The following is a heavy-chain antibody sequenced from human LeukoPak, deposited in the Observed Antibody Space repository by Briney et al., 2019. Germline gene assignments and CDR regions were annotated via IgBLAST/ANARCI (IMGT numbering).Heavy chain of an antibody. CDR3: ERDRGGPEGD. V-gene: IGHV3-53*01. J-gene: IGHJ4*02. D-gene: IGHD2-15*01. Sequence: PGGSLRLSCAASGFTVSSNYMSWVRQVPGTGLEWASVIYSSGSTYYADYVKGRFTISRDNSKNILYLQMNNLRAYDSARYYCERDRGGPEGDWGQGTLVTVSS. CDR1: GFTVSSNY. CDR2: IYSSGST.